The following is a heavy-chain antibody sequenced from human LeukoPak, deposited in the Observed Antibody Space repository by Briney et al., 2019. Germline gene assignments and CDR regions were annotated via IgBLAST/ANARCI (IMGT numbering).Heavy chain of an antibody. Sequence: GGSLRLSCAASGFTFSSYAMHWVRQAPGKGLEWVAVISYDGSNKYYADSVKGRFTISRDNSKNTLYLQMNSLRAEDRAVYYCAKRGVGGVIVAIDYWGQGTLVTVSS. CDR3: AKRGVGGVIVAIDY. V-gene: IGHV3-30-3*02. J-gene: IGHJ4*02. CDR2: ISYDGSNK. CDR1: GFTFSSYA. D-gene: IGHD3-16*02.